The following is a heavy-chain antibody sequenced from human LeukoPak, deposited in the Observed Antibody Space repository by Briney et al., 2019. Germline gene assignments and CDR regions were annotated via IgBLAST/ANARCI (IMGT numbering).Heavy chain of an antibody. D-gene: IGHD6-13*01. CDR2: ISYDGSNK. CDR1: GFTFSSYG. V-gene: IGHV3-30*18. J-gene: IGHJ4*02. CDR3: AKDMYSSSWYYFDY. Sequence: GGSLRRSCAASGFTFSSYGMHWVRQAPGKGLEWVAVISYDGSNKYYADSVKGRFTISRDNSKNTLYLQMNSLRAEDTAVYYCAKDMYSSSWYYFDYWGQGTLVTVSS.